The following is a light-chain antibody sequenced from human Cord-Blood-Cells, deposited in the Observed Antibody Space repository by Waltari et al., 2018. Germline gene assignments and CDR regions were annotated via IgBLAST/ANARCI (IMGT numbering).Light chain of an antibody. CDR2: AAS. J-gene: IGKJ2*01. CDR1: QGISNS. CDR3: QQYYSTPYT. V-gene: IGKV1-NL1*01. Sequence: DIQMTQSPSSLSASVGDRVTITCRASQGISNSLAWYQQKPGKAPKLLLYAASRLESGVPSRFSGSGSETDYTLPISSLQPEDFATYYCQQYYSTPYTFGQGTKLEIK.